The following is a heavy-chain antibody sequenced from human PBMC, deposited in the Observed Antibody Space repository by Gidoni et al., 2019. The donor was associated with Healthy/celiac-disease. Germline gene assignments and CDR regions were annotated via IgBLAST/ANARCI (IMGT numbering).Heavy chain of an antibody. CDR2: IIPILGVA. Sequence: QVQPAQSGAEVKMPGSSVKVHCKASAGTFSSYTITWVRQAPGQGIEWMGRIIPILGVANYTQEFQGRVTITADKSSSTAYMELSSLRSEETAVYYCAGERVATEGLFDYWGQGTLITVSS. J-gene: IGHJ4*02. V-gene: IGHV1-69*08. CDR3: AGERVATEGLFDY. CDR1: AGTFSSYT. D-gene: IGHD5-12*01.